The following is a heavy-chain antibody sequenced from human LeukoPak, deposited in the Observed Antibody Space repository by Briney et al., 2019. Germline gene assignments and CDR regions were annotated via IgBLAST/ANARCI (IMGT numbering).Heavy chain of an antibody. J-gene: IGHJ4*02. CDR1: GGSISSYS. CDR3: ARQAYCGADCYSLDY. V-gene: IGHV4-4*09. D-gene: IGHD2-21*02. CDR2: IYTSEST. Sequence: SETLFLTCTVSGGSISSYSWSWVWQPPGKGLEWIGSIYTSESTNSNPSLKSRVTISVDTSKSQFSLKLSSVTAADTAVYYCARQAYCGADCYSLDYWGQGTLVTVSS.